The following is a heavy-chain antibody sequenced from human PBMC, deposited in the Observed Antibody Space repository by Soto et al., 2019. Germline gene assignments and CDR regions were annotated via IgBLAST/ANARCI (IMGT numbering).Heavy chain of an antibody. CDR1: GYTLTGYY. Sequence: QVQLVQSGADVKKPGASVRVSCKGSGYTLTGYYVHWVRQAPGQGFEWMGVIYPSGGTTSYAQKFQDRVTMTRDTSTSTVYMELSSLRSEYTAVYYCARLATATPPYYFDYWGQGTLVTVSS. V-gene: IGHV1-46*01. J-gene: IGHJ4*02. CDR2: IYPSGGTT. CDR3: ARLATATPPYYFDY.